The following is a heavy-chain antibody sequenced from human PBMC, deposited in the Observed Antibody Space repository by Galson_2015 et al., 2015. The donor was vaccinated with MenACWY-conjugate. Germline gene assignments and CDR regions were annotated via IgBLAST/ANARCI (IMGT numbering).Heavy chain of an antibody. CDR1: GFTFSSYW. J-gene: IGHJ4*02. Sequence: SLRLSCAASGFTFSSYWMSWVRQAPGKGLEWVANIKQDGSEKYYVDSVKGRFTISRDNAKNSLYLQMNSLRAEDTAVYYCARDEEPHMVRGVNPLDYWGQGTLVTVSS. D-gene: IGHD3-10*01. CDR2: IKQDGSEK. V-gene: IGHV3-7*01. CDR3: ARDEEPHMVRGVNPLDY.